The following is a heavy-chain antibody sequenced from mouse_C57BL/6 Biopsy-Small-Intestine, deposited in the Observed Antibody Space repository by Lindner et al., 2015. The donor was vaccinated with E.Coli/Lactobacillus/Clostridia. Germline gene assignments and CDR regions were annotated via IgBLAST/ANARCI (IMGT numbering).Heavy chain of an antibody. J-gene: IGHJ3*01. CDR3: ASGLDGYYRAY. D-gene: IGHD2-3*01. Sequence: VQLQESGAELAKPGASVKLSCKASGYTFTSYWMHWVKQRPGQGLEWIGYINPSSGYTKYNQKFKDKATLTADKSPSTAYMQLSSLTYEDSAVYYCASGLDGYYRAYWGQGTLVTVSA. CDR2: INPSSGYT. V-gene: IGHV1-7*01. CDR1: GYTFTSYW.